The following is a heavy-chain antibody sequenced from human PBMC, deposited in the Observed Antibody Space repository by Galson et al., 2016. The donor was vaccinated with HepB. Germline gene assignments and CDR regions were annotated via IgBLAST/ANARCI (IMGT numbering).Heavy chain of an antibody. J-gene: IGHJ6*02. CDR1: GGSFSTSY. Sequence: SETLSLTCAVYGGSFSTSYWGWVRQPPGKGLEWIGEINHSGSTNYNPSLKSRVTISVDRSKNQFSVRLTSVTAADTAVYYCATRHARLPGHYFCGIDVWGLGITGPVFS. CDR3: ATRHARLPGHYFCGIDV. V-gene: IGHV4-34*01. CDR2: INHSGST. D-gene: IGHD4-11*01.